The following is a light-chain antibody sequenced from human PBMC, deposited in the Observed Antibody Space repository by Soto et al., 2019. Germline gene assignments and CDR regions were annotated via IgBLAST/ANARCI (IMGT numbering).Light chain of an antibody. J-gene: IGLJ1*01. Sequence: SVLTQPSSVYRSPGQSITIPCTGTSNDIGGYNYVSWYQQFPGKAPKLIIYDVTNRPSGVSFRFSGSKSGNTASLTISGLQAEDEAGYHCSSYSSTSTRRLFGAGTKVTVL. CDR3: SSYSSTSTRRL. CDR2: DVT. V-gene: IGLV2-14*03. CDR1: SNDIGGYNY.